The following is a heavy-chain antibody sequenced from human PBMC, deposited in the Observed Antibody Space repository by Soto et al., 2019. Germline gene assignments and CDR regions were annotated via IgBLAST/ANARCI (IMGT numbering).Heavy chain of an antibody. J-gene: IGHJ3*02. D-gene: IGHD2-15*01. CDR3: ARMVVAGTELDAFDI. Sequence: EVQLVESGGGLVQPGGSLRLSCAASGFTFSSYWMHWVRQAPGKGLVWVSRINSDGSSTGYADSVKGRFTTSRDNAKNTLYLQMNSLRAEDTAVYYCARMVVAGTELDAFDIWGQGTMVTVSS. CDR1: GFTFSSYW. CDR2: INSDGSST. V-gene: IGHV3-74*01.